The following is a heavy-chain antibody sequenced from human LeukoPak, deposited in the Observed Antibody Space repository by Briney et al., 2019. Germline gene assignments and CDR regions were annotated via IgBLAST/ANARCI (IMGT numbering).Heavy chain of an antibody. J-gene: IGHJ4*02. CDR1: GGSFSGYY. D-gene: IGHD3-22*01. V-gene: IGHV4-34*01. CDR2: INHSGST. Sequence: SETLSLTCAVYGGSFSGYYWSWIRQPPGKGLEWIGEINHSGSTNYNPSLKSRVTISVDTSKNQFSLKLSSVTAADTAVYYCARDYGHYYDSSGYHFDYWGQGTLVTVSS. CDR3: ARDYGHYYDSSGYHFDY.